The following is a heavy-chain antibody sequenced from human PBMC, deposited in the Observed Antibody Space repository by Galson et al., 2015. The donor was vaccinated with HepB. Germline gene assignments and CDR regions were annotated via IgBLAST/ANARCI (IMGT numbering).Heavy chain of an antibody. Sequence: SVKVSCKASGYTFTSYYMHWVRQAPGQGLEWMGIINPSGGSTSYAQKFQGRVTMTRDTSTSTVYMELSSLRSEDTAVYYCARASSYGSGSYYNVLQGAFDYWGQGTLVTVSS. CDR3: ARASSYGSGSYYNVLQGAFDY. CDR1: GYTFTSYY. CDR2: INPSGGST. J-gene: IGHJ4*02. D-gene: IGHD3-10*01. V-gene: IGHV1-46*03.